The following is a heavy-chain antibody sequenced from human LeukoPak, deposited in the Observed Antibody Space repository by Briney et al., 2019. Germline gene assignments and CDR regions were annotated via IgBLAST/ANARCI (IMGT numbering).Heavy chain of an antibody. J-gene: IGHJ4*02. CDR1: GFTFSSYW. CDR3: AREATYDYVWGSYRYTGYFDY. CDR2: INTDGSST. D-gene: IGHD3-16*02. Sequence: PGGSLRLSCAASGFTFSSYWMYWVRQAPGKGLVWVSRINTDGSSTSYADSVKGRFTISRDNAKNTLYLQMHSLRAEDTAVYYCAREATYDYVWGSYRYTGYFDYWGQGTLVTVSS. V-gene: IGHV3-74*01.